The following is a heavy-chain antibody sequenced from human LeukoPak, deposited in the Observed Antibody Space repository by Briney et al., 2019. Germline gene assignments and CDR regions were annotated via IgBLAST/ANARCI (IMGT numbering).Heavy chain of an antibody. D-gene: IGHD3-10*01. V-gene: IGHV4-39*07. Sequence: SETLSLTCTVSGGSISSSSYYWGWIRQPPGKGLEWIGEINHSGSTNYNPSLKSRVTISVDTSKNQFSLKLSSVTAADTAVYYCARGLKYYYGSGNWFDPWGQGTLVTVSS. CDR3: ARGLKYYYGSGNWFDP. J-gene: IGHJ5*02. CDR1: GGSISSSSYY. CDR2: INHSGST.